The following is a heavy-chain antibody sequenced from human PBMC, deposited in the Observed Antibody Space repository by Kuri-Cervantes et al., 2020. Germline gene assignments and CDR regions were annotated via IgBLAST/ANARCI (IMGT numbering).Heavy chain of an antibody. CDR2: INPNSGGT. D-gene: IGHD6-13*01. V-gene: IGHV1-2*04. J-gene: IGHJ4*02. Sequence: ASVKVSCKASGYTFTSYYMHWVRQAPGQGLEWMGWINPNSGGTNYAQKFQGWVTMTRDTSISTAYMELSRLRSDDTAVYYCARDRALGYSLDYWGQGTLVTVSS. CDR3: ARDRALGYSLDY. CDR1: GYTFTSYY.